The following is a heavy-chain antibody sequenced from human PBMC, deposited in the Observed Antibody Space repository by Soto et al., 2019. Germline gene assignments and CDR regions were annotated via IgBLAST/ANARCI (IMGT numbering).Heavy chain of an antibody. J-gene: IGHJ6*02. Sequence: ASVKVSCKASGGTFSSYAISWVRQAPGQGLEWMGGIIPIFGIANYAQKFQGRVTITADKSTSTAYMELSSLRSEDTAVYYCARDRGWSGYSYVDYGMDVWGQGTTVTVSS. CDR2: IIPIFGIA. CDR1: GGTFSSYA. CDR3: ARDRGWSGYSYVDYGMDV. V-gene: IGHV1-69*10. D-gene: IGHD5-18*01.